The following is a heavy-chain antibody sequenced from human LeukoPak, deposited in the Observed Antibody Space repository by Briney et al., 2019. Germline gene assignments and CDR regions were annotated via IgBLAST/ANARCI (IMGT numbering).Heavy chain of an antibody. CDR2: ITSKTDGGTT. Sequence: GGSLRLSCAASGFSFTTSNMNWVRQAPGKGLEWVGRITSKTDGGTTDYGAPVKGRFTISRDDSKNTLYLQMNSLKTEDTAVYYCTTYEGVAWGQGTLVTVSS. CDR3: TTYEGVA. V-gene: IGHV3-15*01. CDR1: GFSFTTSN. J-gene: IGHJ5*02. D-gene: IGHD5-12*01.